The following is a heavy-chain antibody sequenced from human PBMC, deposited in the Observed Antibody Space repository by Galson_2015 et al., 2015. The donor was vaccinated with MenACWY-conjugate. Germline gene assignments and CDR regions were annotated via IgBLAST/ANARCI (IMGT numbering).Heavy chain of an antibody. J-gene: IGHJ2*01. CDR1: GFTFSSYW. Sequence: SLRLSCAASGFTFSSYWMHWVRQAPGKGLVWVSRINTDESLTTYADSVKGQFTISRDNAKNTLYLQMNSLRAEDTAVYYCARELRNYWYFDLWGRGTLVSVSS. CDR2: INTDESLT. V-gene: IGHV3-74*03. CDR3: ARELRNYWYFDL.